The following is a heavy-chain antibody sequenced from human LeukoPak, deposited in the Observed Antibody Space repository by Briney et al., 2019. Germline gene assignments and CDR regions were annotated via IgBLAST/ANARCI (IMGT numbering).Heavy chain of an antibody. V-gene: IGHV4-34*01. CDR2: INHSGST. D-gene: IGHD5-18*01. CDR3: ARGFGYGYFDY. CDR1: GGSFSGYY. J-gene: IGHJ4*02. Sequence: SETLSLTCAVYGGSFSGYYWSWIRQPPGKGLEWIGEINHSGSTNYNPSLKSRVTISVDTSKNQFSLKLSSVTAADTAVYYCARGFGYGYFDYWGQGTLVTVSS.